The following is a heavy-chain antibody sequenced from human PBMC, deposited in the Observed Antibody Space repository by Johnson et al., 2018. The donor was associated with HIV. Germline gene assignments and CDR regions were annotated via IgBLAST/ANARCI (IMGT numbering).Heavy chain of an antibody. CDR2: ISYDGSNK. D-gene: IGHD6-13*01. Sequence: QVQLVESGGGVVQPGRSLRLSCAASGFTFSSYGMHWVRQAPGKGLEWVAVISYDGSNKYYGDSVKGRFTISRDNSKNTLYLQMGSLRAEDTAVYYCAREGAAADPTDAFDIWGQGTMVTVSS. V-gene: IGHV3-30*19. CDR3: AREGAAADPTDAFDI. J-gene: IGHJ3*02. CDR1: GFTFSSYG.